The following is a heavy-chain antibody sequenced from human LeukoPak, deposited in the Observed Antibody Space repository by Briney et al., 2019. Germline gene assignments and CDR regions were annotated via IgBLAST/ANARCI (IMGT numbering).Heavy chain of an antibody. CDR2: IFYTGST. D-gene: IGHD6-13*01. CDR3: ARLYSSSSGRVFDY. J-gene: IGHJ4*02. V-gene: IGHV4-59*01. CDR1: GGSISSYY. Sequence: PSESLSLTCSISGGSISSYYWSWIRQPPGKGRDWIGHIFYTGSTNYNPSLKSRVAISVDTSKNQFSLKLSSVTAADTAVYYCARLYSSSSGRVFDYWGQGTLVTVSS.